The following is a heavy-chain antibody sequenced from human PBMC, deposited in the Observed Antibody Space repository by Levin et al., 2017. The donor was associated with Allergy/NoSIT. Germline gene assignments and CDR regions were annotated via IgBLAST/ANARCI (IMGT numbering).Heavy chain of an antibody. CDR1: GFTFSDYY. CDR3: ARSGVYCSGGSCYLGWFDT. Sequence: GGSLRLSCAASGFTFSDYYMSWIRQAPGKGLEWVSYISSSSSYTNYADSVKGRFTISRDNAKNSLYLQMNSLRAEDTAVYYCARSGVYCSGGSCYLGWFDTWGQGTLVTVSS. D-gene: IGHD2-15*01. J-gene: IGHJ5*02. CDR2: ISSSSSYT. V-gene: IGHV3-11*03.